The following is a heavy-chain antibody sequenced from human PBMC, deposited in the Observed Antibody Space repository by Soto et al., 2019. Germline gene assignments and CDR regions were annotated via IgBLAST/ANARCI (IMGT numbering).Heavy chain of an antibody. CDR1: GASITFGGYS. V-gene: IGHV4-30-2*01. D-gene: IGHD1-26*01. Sequence: SETLSLTCTVSGASITFGGYSWSWIRQTPGKGLEWIGYINHLETTFYNPSFESRLTLSIDRAKNQFSLKLHSMSAADRAVYFCARGGGSDSFDYWGQGVLVTVS. CDR3: ARGGGSDSFDY. CDR2: INHLETT. J-gene: IGHJ4*02.